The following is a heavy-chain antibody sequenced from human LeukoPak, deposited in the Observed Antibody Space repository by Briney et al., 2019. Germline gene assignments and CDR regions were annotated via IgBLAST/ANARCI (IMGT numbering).Heavy chain of an antibody. Sequence: GGSLRLSCAAPGSTFSNAWMSWVRQAPGKGLEWVGRIKSKTDGGTTDYAAPVKGRFTISRDDSKNTLYLQVNSLKTEYTAVYYCTTRAALSSGWNYWGQGTLVTVSS. D-gene: IGHD6-19*01. CDR1: GSTFSNAW. J-gene: IGHJ4*02. V-gene: IGHV3-15*01. CDR2: IKSKTDGGTT. CDR3: TTRAALSSGWNY.